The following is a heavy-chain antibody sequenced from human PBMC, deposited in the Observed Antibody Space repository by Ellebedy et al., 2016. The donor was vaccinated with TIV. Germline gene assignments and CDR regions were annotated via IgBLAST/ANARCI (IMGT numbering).Heavy chain of an antibody. CDR2: IYPGDSDT. CDR3: ARWSEGDDYNNDLSLMDY. V-gene: IGHV5-51*01. D-gene: IGHD5-24*01. Sequence: GESLKISCKASGYSFTTYWIGWVRQMPGKGLEWMGIIYPGDSDTRYSPSFQGQVTISADKSITTAYLQWSILQASDTAMYYCARWSEGDDYNNDLSLMDYWGQGTLVTVSS. J-gene: IGHJ4*02. CDR1: GYSFTTYW.